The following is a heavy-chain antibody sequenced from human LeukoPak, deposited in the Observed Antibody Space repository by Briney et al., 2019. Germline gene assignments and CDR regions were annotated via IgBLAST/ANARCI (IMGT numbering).Heavy chain of an antibody. CDR3: ARDFRGYRGAFDI. CDR2: IKQDGREK. CDR1: GFTLSNYW. Sequence: GGSLRQTCPSTGFTLSNYWMNWLGQAPGKGREWVANIKQDGREKYYVDSVKGRFTISRDNAKNSLYLQMNSLRAEDTAVYYCARDFRGYRGAFDIWGQGTMVTVSS. J-gene: IGHJ3*02. D-gene: IGHD3-16*02. V-gene: IGHV3-7*01.